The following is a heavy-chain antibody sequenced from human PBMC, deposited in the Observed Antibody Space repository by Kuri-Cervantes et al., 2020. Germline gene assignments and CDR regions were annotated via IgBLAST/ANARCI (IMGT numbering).Heavy chain of an antibody. CDR1: GYTFTGYY. V-gene: IGHV1-46*01. J-gene: IGHJ4*02. CDR3: ARVGGELRPDDY. D-gene: IGHD1-7*01. CDR2: INPSGGST. Sequence: ASVKVSCKASGYTFTGYYMHWVRQAPGQGLEWMGIINPSGGSTSYAQKFQGRVTMTRDTSTSTVYMELSSLRSDDTAVYYCARVGGELRPDDYWGQGTLVTVSS.